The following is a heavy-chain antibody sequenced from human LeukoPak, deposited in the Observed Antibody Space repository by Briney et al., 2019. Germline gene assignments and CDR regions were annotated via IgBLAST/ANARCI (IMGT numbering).Heavy chain of an antibody. V-gene: IGHV3-74*01. CDR1: GFTFSSYW. CDR2: INTDGSST. Sequence: GGSLRLSCAASGFTFSSYWIHWVRQAPRKGLVWVSRINTDGSSTSYADSVKGRFTISRDNAKNTLYLQMNSLRAEDTAVYYCAREHSDGSYYFDYWGQGTLVTVSS. CDR3: AREHSDGSYYFDY. D-gene: IGHD1-26*01. J-gene: IGHJ4*02.